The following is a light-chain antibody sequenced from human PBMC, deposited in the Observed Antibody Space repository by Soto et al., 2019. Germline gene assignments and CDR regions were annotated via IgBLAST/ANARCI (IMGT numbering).Light chain of an antibody. J-gene: IGKJ2*01. CDR2: GAS. CDR1: QSISSN. V-gene: IGKV3-15*01. CDR3: QQFNNWPRT. Sequence: EIVMTQSPATLSLSPGERATLSCRASQSISSNLAWYQQKPGQAPRLLIYGASTRATGIPARFSGSGSGTEVTLTISSLQSEDFAVYSCQQFNNWPRTFGQGTKLEIK.